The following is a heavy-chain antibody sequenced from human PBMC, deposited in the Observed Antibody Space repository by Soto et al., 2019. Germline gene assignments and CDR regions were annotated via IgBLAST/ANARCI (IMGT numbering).Heavy chain of an antibody. CDR3: AKKGQVGTTRWFDA. CDR1: GFTFSGYA. CDR2: ISSSGDRT. J-gene: IGHJ5*02. D-gene: IGHD1-7*01. Sequence: EVQLLESGGGLVQPGGSLRLSCAASGFTFSGYAMSWVRQAPGKGLEWVSAISSSGDRTFYADSVKGRFTISRDNSKNTLYLQMSSLRAEDTAVYYCAKKGQVGTTRWFDAWGQGTLVTVSS. V-gene: IGHV3-23*01.